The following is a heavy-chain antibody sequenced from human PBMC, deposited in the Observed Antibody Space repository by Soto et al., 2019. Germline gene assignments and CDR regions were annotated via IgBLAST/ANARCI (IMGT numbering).Heavy chain of an antibody. V-gene: IGHV3-20*04. J-gene: IGHJ4*02. CDR1: GFTFDDYG. CDR3: ARDRSYGSGSYYNREGGYFDY. D-gene: IGHD3-10*01. CDR2: INWNGGST. Sequence: EVQLVESGGGVVRPGGSLRLSCAASGFTFDDYGMSWVRQAPGKGLEWVSGINWNGGSTGYADSVKGRFTISRDNAKNSLYLQMSSLRAEDTALYYCARDRSYGSGSYYNREGGYFDYWGQGTLVTVSS.